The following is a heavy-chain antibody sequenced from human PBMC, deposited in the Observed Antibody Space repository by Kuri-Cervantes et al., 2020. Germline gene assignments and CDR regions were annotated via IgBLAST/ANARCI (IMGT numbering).Heavy chain of an antibody. CDR2: ISYDGSNK. CDR3: ARDPTVTTWWDAFDI. Sequence: GGSLRLSCTVSGGSISTYYWSWIRQPPGKGLEWVAVISYDGSNKYYADSVKGRFTISRDNSKNTLYLQMNSLRAEDTAVYYCARDPTVTTWWDAFDIWGQGTMVTVSS. V-gene: IGHV3-30*03. J-gene: IGHJ3*02. D-gene: IGHD4-17*01. CDR1: GGSISTYY.